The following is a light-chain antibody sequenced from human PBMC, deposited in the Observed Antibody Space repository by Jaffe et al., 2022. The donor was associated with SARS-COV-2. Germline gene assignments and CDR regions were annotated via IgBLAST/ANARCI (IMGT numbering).Light chain of an antibody. Sequence: QTVVTQEPSLTVSPGGTVTLTCASSTGAVTSAYYPNWFQQKPGLAPRALIYSTSNKYSWTPPRFSGSLLGGKAALTLSGVQPEDEAEYYCLLYYSGAQVFGGGTKLTVL. J-gene: IGLJ3*02. V-gene: IGLV7-43*01. CDR3: LLYYSGAQV. CDR2: STS. CDR1: TGAVTSAYY.